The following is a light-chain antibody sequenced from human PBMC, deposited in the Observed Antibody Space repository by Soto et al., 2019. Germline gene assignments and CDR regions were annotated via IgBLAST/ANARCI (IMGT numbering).Light chain of an antibody. CDR2: DVS. V-gene: IGLV2-14*03. CDR3: SSYTSSSTLVV. J-gene: IGLJ2*01. Sequence: QSVLTQPASVSGSPGQSITISCTGTSSDVGGYNYVSWYQHHPGKAPKLMIYDVSNRPSGVSNRFSGSKSGNTASLTISGLHAEDEADYYCSSYTSSSTLVVFGGGTKVTVL. CDR1: SSDVGGYNY.